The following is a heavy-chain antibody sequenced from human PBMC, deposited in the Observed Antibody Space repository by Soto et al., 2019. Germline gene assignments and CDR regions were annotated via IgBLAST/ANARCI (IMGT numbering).Heavy chain of an antibody. Sequence: GGSLRLSCAASGFTFSSYAMSWVRQAPGKGLEWVSAISGSGGSTYYADSVTGRFTISRDNSKNTLYLQMNSLRAEDSAVYYCAKDRGYSSSSYYYYGMDVWGQGTTVTVYS. CDR3: AKDRGYSSSSYYYYGMDV. J-gene: IGHJ6*01. D-gene: IGHD6-6*01. V-gene: IGHV3-23*01. CDR2: ISGSGGST. CDR1: GFTFSSYA.